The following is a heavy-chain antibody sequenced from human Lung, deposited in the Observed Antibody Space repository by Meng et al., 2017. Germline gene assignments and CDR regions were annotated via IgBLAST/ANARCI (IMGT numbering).Heavy chain of an antibody. CDR3: ARFETVGVATGDF. V-gene: IGHV3-21*01. J-gene: IGHJ4*02. CDR2: ISSDSRYI. D-gene: IGHD2-15*01. Sequence: EVQLVESGGGLVTPGGSLRPSCAASGFTFRNYSMNWVRQAPGKGLEWVSSISSDSRYIFYADSVKGRFTVSRDNAKNSLYLQMISLSPEDTAVFYCARFETVGVATGDFWGQGTLVTVSS. CDR1: GFTFRNYS.